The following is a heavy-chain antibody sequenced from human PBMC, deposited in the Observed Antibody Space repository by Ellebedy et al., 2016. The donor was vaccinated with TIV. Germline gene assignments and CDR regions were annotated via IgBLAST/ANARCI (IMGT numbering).Heavy chain of an antibody. D-gene: IGHD2-15*01. J-gene: IGHJ4*02. Sequence: ASVKVSCKASGYRFTSYAMTWLRQAPGQGLEWMGVIFPSGGGTNYAQKFQGRVTMTRDTSARTVYMELSSLRSDDTAVYYCARELSGGYFDYWGQGTLVTVSS. CDR3: ARELSGGYFDY. CDR2: IFPSGGGT. V-gene: IGHV1-46*01. CDR1: GYRFTSYA.